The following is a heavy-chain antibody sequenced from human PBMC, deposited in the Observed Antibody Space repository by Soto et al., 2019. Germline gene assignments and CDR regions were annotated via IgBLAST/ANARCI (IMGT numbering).Heavy chain of an antibody. Sequence: QVQLQESGPGLVKPSETLSLTCTVSGDSISSYYWSWIRQPPGKGLEWVGYVSYSGSTNYNPSLKSRVTISVDTSKTRFSLKLSSVTAADTAVYYCARQILITGYDAFDIWGQGTMVTVSS. CDR2: VSYSGST. CDR1: GDSISSYY. CDR3: ARQILITGYDAFDI. J-gene: IGHJ3*02. V-gene: IGHV4-59*01. D-gene: IGHD3-22*01.